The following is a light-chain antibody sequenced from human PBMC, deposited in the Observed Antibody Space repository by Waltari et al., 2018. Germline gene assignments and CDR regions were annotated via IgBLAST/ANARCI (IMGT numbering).Light chain of an antibody. V-gene: IGLV2-14*03. CDR2: DVS. J-gene: IGLJ3*02. CDR3: SSESSDKVVL. CDR1: SSDVGSSNS. Sequence: QSALTQPASVSGSPGQSVTISCTGTSSDVGSSNSVSWYQDHPGQGPKVILYDVSDRPSWVSARFSGSKSGNTASLTISGLQAEDEADYYCSSESSDKVVLFGGGTKVTVL.